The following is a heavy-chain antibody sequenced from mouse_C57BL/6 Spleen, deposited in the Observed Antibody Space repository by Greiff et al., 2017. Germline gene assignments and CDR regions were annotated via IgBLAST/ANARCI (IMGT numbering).Heavy chain of an antibody. D-gene: IGHD2-4*01. V-gene: IGHV1-9*01. CDR1: GYTFTGYW. Sequence: QVQLQQSGAELMKPGASVKLSCKATGYTFTGYWIEWVKQRPGHGLEWIGEILPGSGSTNYNEKFKGKATFTADTSSNTAYMQLSSLTTEDSAIYYCAREGYYDARDSYAMDYWGQGTSVTVSS. CDR2: ILPGSGST. CDR3: AREGYYDARDSYAMDY. J-gene: IGHJ4*01.